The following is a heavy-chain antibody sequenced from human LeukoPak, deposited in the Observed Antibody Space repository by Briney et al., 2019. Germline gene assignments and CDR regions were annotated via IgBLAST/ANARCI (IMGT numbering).Heavy chain of an antibody. CDR3: ARGGCSGGSCPNRFDP. J-gene: IGHJ5*02. V-gene: IGHV1-18*01. D-gene: IGHD2-15*01. Sequence: AAVKVSCKASGYTFTSYRSSWVRQAPGQGLEWMGWIRAYNGNTNSAQKLQGRVTTTTHPTTSTAYTELRRLRSDDPAVYYCARGGCSGGSCPNRFDPWGQGTLVTVSS. CDR1: GYTFTSYR. CDR2: IRAYNGNT.